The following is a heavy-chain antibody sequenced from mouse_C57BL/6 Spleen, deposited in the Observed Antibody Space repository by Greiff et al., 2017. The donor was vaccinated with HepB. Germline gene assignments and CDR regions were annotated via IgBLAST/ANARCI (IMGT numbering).Heavy chain of an antibody. Sequence: VQLQQSGAELVRPGASVTLSCKASGYTFTDYEIHWVKQTPVHGLEWIGAIDPETGGTAYNQKFKGKAILTADKSSSTAYMELRSLTSEDSAVYYCTRYDYDVRGYFDYWGQGTTLTVSS. CDR3: TRYDYDVRGYFDY. V-gene: IGHV1-15*01. CDR2: IDPETGGT. D-gene: IGHD2-4*01. CDR1: GYTFTDYE. J-gene: IGHJ2*01.